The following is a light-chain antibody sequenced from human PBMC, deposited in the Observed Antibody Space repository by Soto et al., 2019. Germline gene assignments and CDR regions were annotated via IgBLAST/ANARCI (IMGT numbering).Light chain of an antibody. Sequence: EIEMTQSPDTLSVSPGERATLSCRASQSVSSSLAWYQQKPGQTPRLLIYGASTRATGIPARFSGSGSGTEFTLTISSLQSEDSAVYYCQQYNNWWTFGQGTKVEIK. CDR1: QSVSSS. J-gene: IGKJ1*01. V-gene: IGKV3-15*01. CDR3: QQYNNWWT. CDR2: GAS.